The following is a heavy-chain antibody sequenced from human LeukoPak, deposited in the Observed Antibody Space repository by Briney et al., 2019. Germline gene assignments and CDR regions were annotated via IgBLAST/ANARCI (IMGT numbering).Heavy chain of an antibody. D-gene: IGHD1-26*01. V-gene: IGHV4-39*01. J-gene: IGHJ4*02. CDR1: GGSITSGSYY. Sequence: SETLSLTCSVSGGSITSGSYYWDWIRQPPGKGLEWIGTMFYTGRTDYNPSLKSRVTISVDTSKNQFSLKVTSVTAADTAVYYCASGKELAFFPADWGQGTLVAVSS. CDR3: ASGKELAFFPAD. CDR2: MFYTGRT.